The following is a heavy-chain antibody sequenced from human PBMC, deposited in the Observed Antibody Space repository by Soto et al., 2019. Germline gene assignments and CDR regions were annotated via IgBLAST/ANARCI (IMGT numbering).Heavy chain of an antibody. D-gene: IGHD6-13*01. CDR2: ISYDGSIQ. CDR3: AKEIRAYSSSWSFDY. J-gene: IGHJ4*02. CDR1: GFTFSSYG. V-gene: IGHV3-30*18. Sequence: QVQLVESGGGVVQPGRSLRLSCAASGFTFSSYGMHWVRQAPGEGLEWVVVISYDGSIQYYTDSAKGWFTISRDNSKSTLYLQMNSLRAEDTAVYYCAKEIRAYSSSWSFDYWGQGTLVTVSS.